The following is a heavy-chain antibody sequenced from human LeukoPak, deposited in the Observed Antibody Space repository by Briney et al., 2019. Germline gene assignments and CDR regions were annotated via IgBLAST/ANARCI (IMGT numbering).Heavy chain of an antibody. Sequence: SETLSLTCTVSSGSISTFYWNWIRQPPGKGLEWIGYIYYSGSTNYNPSLKSRVTISVGSSKNQLSLKLTSVTAADTAVYYCARADDSSGFTWFDPWGQGTLVTVSS. D-gene: IGHD3-22*01. V-gene: IGHV4-59*01. CDR3: ARADDSSGFTWFDP. CDR1: SGSISTFY. J-gene: IGHJ5*02. CDR2: IYYSGST.